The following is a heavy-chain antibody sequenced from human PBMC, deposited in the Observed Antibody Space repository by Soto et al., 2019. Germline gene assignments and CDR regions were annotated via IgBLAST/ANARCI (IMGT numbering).Heavy chain of an antibody. V-gene: IGHV5-51*01. CDR2: IYPGDLDT. Sequence: GESLKISCKASGFSFTTYWIGWVRQMPGKGLEWVGIIYPGDLDTTYSPSFRGQVIISADRSISTAYLQWISLKPSDTAIYYCARLENFGMDVWGQGTTVTVSS. J-gene: IGHJ6*02. CDR1: GFSFTTYW. CDR3: ARLENFGMDV.